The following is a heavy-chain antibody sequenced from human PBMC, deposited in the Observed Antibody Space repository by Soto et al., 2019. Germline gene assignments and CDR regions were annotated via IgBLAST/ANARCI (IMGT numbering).Heavy chain of an antibody. CDR1: GFTFSSYA. D-gene: IGHD3-10*01. Sequence: EVQLLESGGGLVQPGGSLRLSCAASGFTFSSYAMSWVRQAPGKGLEWVSAISGSGGSTYYADSVKGRFTISRDNSKNTLYLQMNSLRAEDTAVYYCAKDQETKRYYYVSGSYPFDYWGQGTLVNVSS. J-gene: IGHJ4*02. CDR3: AKDQETKRYYYVSGSYPFDY. V-gene: IGHV3-23*01. CDR2: ISGSGGST.